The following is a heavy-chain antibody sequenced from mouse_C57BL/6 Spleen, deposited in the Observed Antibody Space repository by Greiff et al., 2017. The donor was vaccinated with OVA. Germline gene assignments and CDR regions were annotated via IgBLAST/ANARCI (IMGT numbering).Heavy chain of an antibody. Sequence: VQLQQSGPELVKPGASVKISCKASGYAFSSSWMNWVKQRPGKGLEWIGRIYPGDGDTNYNGKFKGKATLTADKSSSTAYMQLSSLTSEDSAVYFCAREVGYAMDYWGQGTSVTVSS. CDR2: IYPGDGDT. J-gene: IGHJ4*01. CDR3: AREVGYAMDY. V-gene: IGHV1-82*01. CDR1: GYAFSSSW. D-gene: IGHD1-1*02.